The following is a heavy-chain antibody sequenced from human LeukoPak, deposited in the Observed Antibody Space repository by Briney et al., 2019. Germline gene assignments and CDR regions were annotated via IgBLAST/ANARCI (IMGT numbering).Heavy chain of an antibody. V-gene: IGHV1-69*05. CDR2: IIPIFGTA. CDR3: AKEREELTMVRGLAWLGYYYYGMDV. J-gene: IGHJ6*02. Sequence: SVKVSCKASGGTFSSYAISWVRQAPGQGLEWMGGIIPIFGTANYAQKFQGRVTITTDESTSTAYMELSSLRAEDTAVYYCAKEREELTMVRGLAWLGYYYYGMDVWGQGTTVTVSS. CDR1: GGTFSSYA. D-gene: IGHD3-10*01.